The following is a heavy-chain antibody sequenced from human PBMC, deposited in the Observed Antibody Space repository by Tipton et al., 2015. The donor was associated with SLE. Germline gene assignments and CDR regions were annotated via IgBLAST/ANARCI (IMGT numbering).Heavy chain of an antibody. Sequence: GSLRLSCAASGFTFSSYGMHWVRQAPGKGLEWVAFIWYDGTNKYYADSVKGRFTISRDNSKNTLYLQMNSLRAEDTAVYYCAKDRVRRGSSTFDYWGQGTLVTVSS. J-gene: IGHJ4*02. CDR3: AKDRVRRGSSTFDY. CDR2: IWYDGTNK. V-gene: IGHV3-30*02. D-gene: IGHD1-26*01. CDR1: GFTFSSYG.